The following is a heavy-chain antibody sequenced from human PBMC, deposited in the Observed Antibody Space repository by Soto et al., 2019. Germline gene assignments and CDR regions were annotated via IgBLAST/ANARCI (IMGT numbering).Heavy chain of an antibody. V-gene: IGHV3-74*01. CDR3: ATAGSYRFDY. D-gene: IGHD3-10*01. CDR1: GFTFSSSW. J-gene: IGHJ4*02. CDR2: INPSGSET. Sequence: PGGSLRLSCAGSGFTFSSSWIHWVRQAPGEGLVWVSRINPSGSETNYADSVKGRFTVSRDNAKNTLYLQMNSLRADDTAVYFCATAGSYRFDYWGQGTPVTVPQ.